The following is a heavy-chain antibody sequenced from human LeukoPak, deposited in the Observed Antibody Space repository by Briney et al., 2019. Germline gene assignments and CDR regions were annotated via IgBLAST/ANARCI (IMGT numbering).Heavy chain of an antibody. Sequence: GGSLRLSCAASGFTFSNAWMSWVRQAPGKGLERVGRIKSKTDGGTTDYAAPVKGRFTISRDDSKNTLYLQMNSLKTEDTAVYYCTTGRTDCSSTSCYFFRDYYYGMDVWGQGTTVTVSS. CDR2: IKSKTDGGTT. V-gene: IGHV3-15*01. J-gene: IGHJ6*02. CDR3: TTGRTDCSSTSCYFFRDYYYGMDV. D-gene: IGHD2-2*01. CDR1: GFTFSNAW.